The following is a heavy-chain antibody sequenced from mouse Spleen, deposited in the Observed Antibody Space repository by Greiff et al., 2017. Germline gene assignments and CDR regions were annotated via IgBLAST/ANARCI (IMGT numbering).Heavy chain of an antibody. D-gene: IGHD1-1*01. CDR2: ISSGGSYT. J-gene: IGHJ4*01. CDR3: ESHYYGSSYNYYAMDY. CDR1: GFTFSSYG. Sequence: VQLKESGGDLVKPGGSLKLSCAASGFTFSSYGMSWVRQTPDKRLEWVATISSGGSYTYYPDSVKGRFTISRDNAKNTLYLRMSSLKSEDTAMYYCESHYYGSSYNYYAMDYWGQGTSVTVSS. V-gene: IGHV5-6*01.